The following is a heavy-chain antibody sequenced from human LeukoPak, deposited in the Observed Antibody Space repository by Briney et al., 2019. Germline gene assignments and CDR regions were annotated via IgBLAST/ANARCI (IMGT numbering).Heavy chain of an antibody. CDR2: IRYDGSNK. J-gene: IGHJ3*02. D-gene: IGHD2-15*01. CDR3: AKQYCSGGSCPVAFDI. Sequence: GGSLRLSCAASGFTFSSYGMHWVRQAPGKGLEWVAFIRYDGSNKYYADSVKGRFTISRDNSKNTLYLQMNSLRAEDTAVYYCAKQYCSGGSCPVAFDIWGQGTMVTVSS. CDR1: GFTFSSYG. V-gene: IGHV3-30*02.